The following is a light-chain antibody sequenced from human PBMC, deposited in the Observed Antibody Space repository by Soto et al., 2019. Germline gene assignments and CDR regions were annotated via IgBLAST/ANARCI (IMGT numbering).Light chain of an antibody. V-gene: IGKV3-11*01. CDR1: QSISNY. CDR3: QQRVFWPPIT. Sequence: EIVLTQSPATLSLSPGERATLSCRASQSISNYLAWYQQKPGQAPRLLIYDASNRATGIPARFSGSGSGTEFTLTISSLEPEDFAVHYCQQRVFWPPITFGQGTRLEIK. CDR2: DAS. J-gene: IGKJ5*01.